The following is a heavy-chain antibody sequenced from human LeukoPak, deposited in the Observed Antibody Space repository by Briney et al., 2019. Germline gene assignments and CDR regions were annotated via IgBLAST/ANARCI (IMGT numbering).Heavy chain of an antibody. CDR2: INHSGST. D-gene: IGHD2-15*01. Sequence: SETLSLTCAVYGGPFSGYYWSWIRQPPGKGLEWIGEINHSGSTNYNPSLKSRVTISVDTSKNQFSLKLSSVTAADTAVYYCARGGNRKDIVVVVAATHPYYFDYWGQGTLVTVSS. CDR1: GGPFSGYY. CDR3: ARGGNRKDIVVVVAATHPYYFDY. V-gene: IGHV4-34*01. J-gene: IGHJ4*02.